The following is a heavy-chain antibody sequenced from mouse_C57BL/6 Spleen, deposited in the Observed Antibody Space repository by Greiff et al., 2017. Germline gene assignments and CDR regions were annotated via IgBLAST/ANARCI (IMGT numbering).Heavy chain of an antibody. CDR3: ARSYYYGSSPAWFAY. Sequence: EVHLVESGGDLVKPGGSLKLSCAASGFTFSSYGMSWVRQTPDKRLEWVATISSGGSYTYYPDSVKGRFTISRDNAKNTLYLQMSSLKSEDTAMYYCARSYYYGSSPAWFAYWGQGTLVTVSA. D-gene: IGHD1-1*01. V-gene: IGHV5-6*01. CDR1: GFTFSSYG. CDR2: ISSGGSYT. J-gene: IGHJ3*01.